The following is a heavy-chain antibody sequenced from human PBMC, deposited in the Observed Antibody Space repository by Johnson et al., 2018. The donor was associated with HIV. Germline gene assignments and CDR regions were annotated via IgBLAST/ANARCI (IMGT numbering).Heavy chain of an antibody. Sequence: QVQLVESGGGVVQPGRSLRLSCAASGFNFNIYAMHWVRQAPGKGLEWVSVISYDGSNKYYADSVKGRSTVSRDNSKNTLHLQMNSLRAEDTAVYYCAKVNLRYSVFTGAFDIWGQGTMVTVSS. J-gene: IGHJ3*02. D-gene: IGHD1-26*01. CDR2: ISYDGSNK. CDR1: GFNFNIYA. V-gene: IGHV3-30-3*01. CDR3: AKVNLRYSVFTGAFDI.